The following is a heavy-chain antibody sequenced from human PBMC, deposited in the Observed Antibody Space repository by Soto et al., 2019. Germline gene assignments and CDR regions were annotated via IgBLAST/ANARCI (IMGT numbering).Heavy chain of an antibody. Sequence: EVQLVESGGGLVKPGGSLRLSCAASGFTLSNAWMSWVRQAPGKGLEWVGRIKSKTDGGTTDYAAPVKGRFTISRDDSKNTLYLQMNSLKTEDTAVYYCTADFWSGTYYFDYWGQGTLVTVSS. J-gene: IGHJ4*02. V-gene: IGHV3-15*01. CDR3: TADFWSGTYYFDY. D-gene: IGHD3-3*01. CDR2: IKSKTDGGTT. CDR1: GFTLSNAW.